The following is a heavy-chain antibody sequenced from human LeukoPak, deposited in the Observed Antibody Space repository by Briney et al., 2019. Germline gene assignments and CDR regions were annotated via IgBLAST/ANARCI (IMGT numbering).Heavy chain of an antibody. Sequence: GGSLRLSCAASGFTFSNYGMHWVRQAPGKGLEWVAFIQYDGSNKYYADSVKGRFTISRDNAKHSVYLQMNSLRAEDTAVYYCARGLVINFWGQGTLVTVSS. J-gene: IGHJ4*02. V-gene: IGHV3-30*02. CDR1: GFTFSNYG. CDR2: IQYDGSNK. CDR3: ARGLVINF. D-gene: IGHD2-2*01.